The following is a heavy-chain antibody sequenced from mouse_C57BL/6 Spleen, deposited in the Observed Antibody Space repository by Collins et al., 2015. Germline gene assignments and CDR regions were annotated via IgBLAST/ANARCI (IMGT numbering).Heavy chain of an antibody. CDR3: ARERGTFYGNLFAY. Sequence: QVQLKESGPGLVAPSQSLSITCTVSGFSLTSYGVHWVRQPPGKGLEWLGVIWAGGSTNYNSALMSRLSISKDNSKSQVFLKMNSLQTDDTAMYYCARERGTFYGNLFAYWGQGTLVTVSA. D-gene: IGHD2-1*01. CDR2: IWAGGST. J-gene: IGHJ3*01. CDR1: GFSLTSYG. V-gene: IGHV2-9*02.